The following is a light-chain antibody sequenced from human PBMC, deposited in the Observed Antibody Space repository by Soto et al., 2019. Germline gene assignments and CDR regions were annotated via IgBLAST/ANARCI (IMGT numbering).Light chain of an antibody. CDR2: AAC. J-gene: IGKJ5*01. CDR3: LQANRVPLS. CDR1: QGIRRK. Sequence: DIQMTQSPSSVSASVGDRGTITCRAIQGIRRKVAWYQQKPGKAPKLLIYAACSLQSGVPPRFSGSGSGTDFTLTISSLQPEEFAIYYCLQANRVPLSFGQGTRLE. V-gene: IGKV1-12*01.